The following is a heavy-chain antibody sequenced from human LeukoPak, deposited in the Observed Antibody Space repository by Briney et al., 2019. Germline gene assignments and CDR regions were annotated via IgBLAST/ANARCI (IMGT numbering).Heavy chain of an antibody. CDR3: AKGGLEWLSNDEYFQH. CDR2: ISWNSGSI. J-gene: IGHJ1*01. Sequence: GGSLRLSCAASGFTFDDYAMHWVREAPGEGLEWVSGISWNSGSIGYAESVKGRFTISRDNAKNSLYLQMNSLRAEDTALYYCAKGGLEWLSNDEYFQHWGQGTLVTVSS. V-gene: IGHV3-9*01. D-gene: IGHD3-3*01. CDR1: GFTFDDYA.